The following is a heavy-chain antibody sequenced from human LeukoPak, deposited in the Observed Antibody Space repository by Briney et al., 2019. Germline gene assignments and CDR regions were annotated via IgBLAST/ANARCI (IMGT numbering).Heavy chain of an antibody. CDR3: ARVGGSYLNYYYYYMDV. V-gene: IGHV3-23*01. D-gene: IGHD1-26*01. CDR2: ISASGVNT. Sequence: GGSLRLSCAASGFTFSNYALSWVRQAPGKGLEWVSGISASGVNTYYADSVKGRFTISRDNAKNSLYLEMNSLRAEDTAVYYCARVGGSYLNYYYYYMDVWGKGTTVTISS. CDR1: GFTFSNYA. J-gene: IGHJ6*03.